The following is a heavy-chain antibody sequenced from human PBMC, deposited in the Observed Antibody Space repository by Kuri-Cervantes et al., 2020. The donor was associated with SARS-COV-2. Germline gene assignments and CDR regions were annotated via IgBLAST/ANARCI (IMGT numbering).Heavy chain of an antibody. Sequence: SETLSLTCTVSGGSISSYYWSWIRQPAGKGLEWIGRIYTSGSTNYNPSLKSRVTMSVDTSKNQFSLKLSSVTAADTAVYYCASGYCTNGVCYVFDYWGQGTLVTVSS. CDR3: ASGYCTNGVCYVFDY. J-gene: IGHJ4*02. D-gene: IGHD2-8*01. CDR1: GGSISSYY. V-gene: IGHV4-4*07. CDR2: IYTSGST.